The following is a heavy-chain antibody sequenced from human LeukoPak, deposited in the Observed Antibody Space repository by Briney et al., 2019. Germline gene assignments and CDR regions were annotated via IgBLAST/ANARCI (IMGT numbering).Heavy chain of an antibody. CDR3: TRASWGSALDP. D-gene: IGHD7-27*01. CDR2: LYPNSVDT. CDR1: GYTFTGYY. J-gene: IGHJ5*02. Sequence: ASVKVSCKASGYTFTGYYMHWVRQAPGQGLEWMGWLYPNSVDTNYAHKFQGRVTMTSDTSISTAYMELSRLRSDDTAVYYCTRASWGSALDPWGQGTLVTVSS. V-gene: IGHV1-2*02.